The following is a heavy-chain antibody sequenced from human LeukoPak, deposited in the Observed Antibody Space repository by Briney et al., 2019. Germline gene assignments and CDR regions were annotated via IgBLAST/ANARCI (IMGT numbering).Heavy chain of an antibody. CDR3: ARGDATTVVIYYYYGMDV. D-gene: IGHD4-23*01. CDR1: GFTFSSYA. Sequence: PGGSLRLSCAAAGFTFSSYAMSWVRQAPGKGLEWVSVMSGSGGNTFYADSVKGRFTISRDNSKNTLYLQMNSLRAEDTAVYYCARGDATTVVIYYYYGMDVWGQGTTVTVSS. J-gene: IGHJ6*02. CDR2: MSGSGGNT. V-gene: IGHV3-23*01.